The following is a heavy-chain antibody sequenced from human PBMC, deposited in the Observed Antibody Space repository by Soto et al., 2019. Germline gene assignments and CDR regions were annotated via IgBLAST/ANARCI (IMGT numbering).Heavy chain of an antibody. CDR3: AKAGGAAGTVDYFDY. Sequence: LRLSCAASGFTFNNYAINWVRQSPGKGLEWVSVISGSAGSTYYADSVKGRFTITRDDSKNTLYLQMSSLRAEDTAVYYCAKAGGAAGTVDYFDYWGQGTLVTVSS. D-gene: IGHD6-13*01. CDR2: ISGSAGST. J-gene: IGHJ4*02. V-gene: IGHV3-23*01. CDR1: GFTFNNYA.